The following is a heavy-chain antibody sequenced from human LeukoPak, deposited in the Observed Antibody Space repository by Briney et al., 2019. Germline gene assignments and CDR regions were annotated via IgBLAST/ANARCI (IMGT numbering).Heavy chain of an antibody. Sequence: GGSLRLSCAASGFIFSSYEMSWVRQAPGKGLEWVSYISSSGRTMYYADSVKGRFTVSRDNAKNSLYLQMNSLRAEDTAIYYCARVRYRLAETYIDYWGQGTLVTVSS. V-gene: IGHV3-48*03. D-gene: IGHD3-16*01. CDR2: ISSSGRTM. J-gene: IGHJ4*02. CDR1: GFIFSSYE. CDR3: ARVRYRLAETYIDY.